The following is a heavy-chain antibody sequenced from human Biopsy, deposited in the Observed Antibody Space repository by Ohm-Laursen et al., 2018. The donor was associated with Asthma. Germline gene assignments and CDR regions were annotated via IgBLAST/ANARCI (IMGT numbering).Heavy chain of an antibody. CDR2: IYSGGGT. V-gene: IGHV3-53*01. CDR3: ARAYGGSFFSGSFDI. D-gene: IGHD4-23*01. J-gene: IGHJ3*02. CDR1: GFTVSTNG. Sequence: SLRLSCSASGFTVSTNGMSRVRQPPGKGLEWVSVIYSGGGTYYADSVQGRVTISRDNSKNTLSLQMNSLRAEDTAVYYCARAYGGSFFSGSFDIWGQGTMATVSS.